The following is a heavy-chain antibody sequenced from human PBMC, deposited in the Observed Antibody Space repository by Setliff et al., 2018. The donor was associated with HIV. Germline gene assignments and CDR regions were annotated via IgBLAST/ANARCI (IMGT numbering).Heavy chain of an antibody. V-gene: IGHV1-3*04. CDR3: TAFLQMNSLKSEDTAVYYCTGWGSGWPQNY. D-gene: IGHD2-8*02. CDR1: GYAFSDYP. Sequence: ASVKVSCKASGYAFSDYPIHWVRQAPGQRPEWMGWINTGRGIARYSHHFQARVTFSRDTSATTYTASVKDRFIISRDDSKNTAFLQMNSLKSEDTAVYYCTGWGSGWPQNYWGQGTLVTVSS. CDR2: INTGRGIA. J-gene: IGHJ4*02.